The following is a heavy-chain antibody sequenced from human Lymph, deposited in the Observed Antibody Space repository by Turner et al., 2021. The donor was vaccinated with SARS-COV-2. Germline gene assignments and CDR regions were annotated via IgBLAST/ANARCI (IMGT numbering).Heavy chain of an antibody. V-gene: IGHV3-33*01. J-gene: IGHJ6*02. Sequence: QVQLVESGGGVVQPGRSLRLSCAASGFTFSSYGMHWVRQAPGKGLEWVAVIWYDGSNKYYADSVKGLFTISRDNSKNTLYLKMNSLRAEDTAVYYCARDWVVGAAGKAYYYGMDVWGQGTTVTVSS. CDR2: IWYDGSNK. CDR3: ARDWVVGAAGKAYYYGMDV. CDR1: GFTFSSYG. D-gene: IGHD6-13*01.